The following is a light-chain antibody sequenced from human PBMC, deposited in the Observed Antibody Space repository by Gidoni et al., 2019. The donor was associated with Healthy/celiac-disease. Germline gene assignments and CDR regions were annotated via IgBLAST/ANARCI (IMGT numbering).Light chain of an antibody. CDR2: EVS. J-gene: IGLJ1*01. CDR3: SSYTSSSTLYV. V-gene: IGLV2-14*01. CDR1: SSDVGGYNY. Sequence: QSALTQPASVSGSPGQSITISCTGTSSDVGGYNYVSWYQQHPGKAPKLMIYEVSTRPSGVSNRFSGSKSGNTASLTISGLQAEDEADYYCSSYTSSSTLYVFGTGIKVTVL.